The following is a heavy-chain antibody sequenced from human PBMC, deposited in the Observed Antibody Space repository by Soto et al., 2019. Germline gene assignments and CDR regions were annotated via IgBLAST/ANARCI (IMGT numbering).Heavy chain of an antibody. J-gene: IGHJ3*02. Sequence: EVQLVESGGGLVKPGGSLRLSCAASGFSFSTYSMNWVRQAPGQGLQWVSSISKSGDFVYYADSVKGRFTISRDNARNSLFLQMNSLRAEDTAVYYCANRYCSRTNCYAFEIWGQGTMVTVS. V-gene: IGHV3-21*01. CDR1: GFSFSTYS. CDR2: ISKSGDFV. CDR3: ANRYCSRTNCYAFEI. D-gene: IGHD2-2*01.